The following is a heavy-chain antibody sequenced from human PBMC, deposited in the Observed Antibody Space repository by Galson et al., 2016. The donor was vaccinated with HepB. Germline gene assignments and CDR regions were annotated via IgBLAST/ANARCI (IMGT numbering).Heavy chain of an antibody. J-gene: IGHJ6*02. CDR3: AKDRDIIVLTAHGMDV. CDR1: GFTFDRHA. V-gene: IGHV3-23*01. D-gene: IGHD2-21*02. CDR2: IGSIGGST. Sequence: SLRLSCAGSGFTFDRHAMNRVRQAPGKGLEWVSGIGSIGGSTNYADSVKGRFTISRDNSQNTLYLQINQLRVEDTAVYYCAKDRDIIVLTAHGMDVWGQGATVTVSS.